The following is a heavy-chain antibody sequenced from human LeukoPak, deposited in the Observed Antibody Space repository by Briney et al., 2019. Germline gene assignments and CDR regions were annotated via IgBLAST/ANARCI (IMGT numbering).Heavy chain of an antibody. Sequence: GGSLRLSCAASGFTFSSYWMSWVRQAPGKGLEWVANIKQDGSEKYYVDSVKGRFTISRDNAKNSLYLQMNSLRAEDTAVYYCARGRATAHNSYYMDVWGKGTTVTVSS. CDR1: GFTFSSYW. J-gene: IGHJ6*03. V-gene: IGHV3-7*01. CDR2: IKQDGSEK. CDR3: ARGRATAHNSYYMDV.